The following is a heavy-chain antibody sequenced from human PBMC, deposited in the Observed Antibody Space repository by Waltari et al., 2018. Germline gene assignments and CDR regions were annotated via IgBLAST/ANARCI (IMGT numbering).Heavy chain of an antibody. CDR3: ARTRGGAHSDYYYYGMDV. Sequence: QVQLQESGPGLVKPSETLSLTCTVSGGSISSHYWSCIRPPPGKGLEWIGYIYYSGSTNYNPSLKSRVTISVDTSKNQFSLKLSSVTAADTAVYYCARTRGGAHSDYYYYGMDVWGQGTTVTVSS. CDR2: IYYSGST. D-gene: IGHD3-10*01. J-gene: IGHJ6*02. V-gene: IGHV4-59*11. CDR1: GGSISSHY.